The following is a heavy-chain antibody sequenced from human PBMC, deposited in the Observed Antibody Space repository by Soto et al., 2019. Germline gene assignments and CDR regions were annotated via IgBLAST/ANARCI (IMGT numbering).Heavy chain of an antibody. CDR2: ISYDGSNK. Sequence: QVQLVESGGGVVQPGRSLRLSCAASGFTFSSYGMHWVRQAPGKGLEWVAVISYDGSNKYYADSVKGRFTISRDNSKNTLYLQMNSLRAEDTAVYYCAKEKGGYDFWSGYYPGTRYGMDVWGQGTTVTVSS. D-gene: IGHD3-3*01. CDR3: AKEKGGYDFWSGYYPGTRYGMDV. CDR1: GFTFSSYG. J-gene: IGHJ6*02. V-gene: IGHV3-30*18.